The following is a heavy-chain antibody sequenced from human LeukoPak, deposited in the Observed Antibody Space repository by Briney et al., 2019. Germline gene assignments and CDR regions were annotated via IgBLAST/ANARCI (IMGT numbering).Heavy chain of an antibody. Sequence: SETLSLTCAVSGGSISSYYWSWIRQPPGKGLEWIGYIYYSGSTNYNPSLKSRVTISVDTSKNQFSLKLSSVTAADTAVYYCARVRYYYGSGSYYNEYYYYMDVWGKGTTVTVSS. D-gene: IGHD3-10*01. CDR3: ARVRYYYGSGSYYNEYYYYMDV. CDR2: IYYSGST. J-gene: IGHJ6*03. CDR1: GGSISSYY. V-gene: IGHV4-59*01.